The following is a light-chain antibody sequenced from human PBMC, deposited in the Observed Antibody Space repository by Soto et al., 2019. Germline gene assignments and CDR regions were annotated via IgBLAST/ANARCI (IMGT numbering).Light chain of an antibody. V-gene: IGKV1-5*01. J-gene: IGKJ1*01. CDR1: QSISTW. CDR3: QQYSSYVWT. CDR2: DAS. Sequence: DIQMTQSPSTLSASVGDRVTITCRASQSISTWLAWYQQKPGKAPRVLISDASSLESGVPSRFSGSGSGTEFSLTISSLQPDDFATYYCQQYSSYVWTFGQGTKVEIK.